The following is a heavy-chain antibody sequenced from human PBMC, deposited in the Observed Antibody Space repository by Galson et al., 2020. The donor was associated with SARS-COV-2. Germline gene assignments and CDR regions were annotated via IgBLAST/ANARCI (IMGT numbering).Heavy chain of an antibody. CDR2: ISSSSSYI. J-gene: IGHJ3*02. CDR1: GFTFSSYS. V-gene: IGHV3-21*01. D-gene: IGHD6-13*01. Sequence: KIGESLKISCAASGFTFSSYSMNWVRQAPGKGLEWVSSISSSSSYIYYADSVKGRFTISRDNAKNSLYLQMNSLRAEDTAVYYCARGRFVGYSSSGSSGAFDIWGQGTMVTVSS. CDR3: ARGRFVGYSSSGSSGAFDI.